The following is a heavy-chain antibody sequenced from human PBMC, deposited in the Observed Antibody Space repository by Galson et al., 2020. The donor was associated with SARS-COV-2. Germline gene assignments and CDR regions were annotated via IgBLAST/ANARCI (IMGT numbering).Heavy chain of an antibody. CDR2: LNNRGDDT. V-gene: IGHV3-23*01. Sequence: GGSLRLSCAASGFTFSSYAMAWVRQAPGKGLEWVSLLNNRGDDTYYADSMRGRFTISRDNSKDILYLQMNNLRVEDTAVYFCAKEGGSGWATDYFQHWGQGTLVTVSS. CDR3: AKEGGSGWATDYFQH. CDR1: GFTFSSYA. J-gene: IGHJ1*01. D-gene: IGHD6-19*01.